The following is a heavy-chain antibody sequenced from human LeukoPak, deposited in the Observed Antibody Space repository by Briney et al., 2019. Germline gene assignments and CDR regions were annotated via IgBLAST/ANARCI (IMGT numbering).Heavy chain of an antibody. J-gene: IGHJ4*02. Sequence: GGSLRLSCAASGFTVSSNYMTWVRQAPGKGLEWVSFIYSGGTTHYADSVKGRFTISRDNSKNTLYLQMTSLRPEDTAVYYCVKPARGSGIQYGFDSWGQGTLVTVSS. V-gene: IGHV3-53*05. CDR1: GFTVSSNY. CDR2: IYSGGTT. D-gene: IGHD3-10*01. CDR3: VKPARGSGIQYGFDS.